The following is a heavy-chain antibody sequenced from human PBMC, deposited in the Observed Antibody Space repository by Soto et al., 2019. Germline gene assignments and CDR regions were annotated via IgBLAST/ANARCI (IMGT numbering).Heavy chain of an antibody. J-gene: IGHJ4*02. CDR2: ISYDGSNK. CDR1: GFTFSSYG. CDR3: AKEVSAPYYFDS. V-gene: IGHV3-30*18. Sequence: QVQLVESGGGVVQPRRSLRLSCAAAGFTFSSYGMHWVRQAPGKGLEWVAVISYDGSNKYYADSVKGRFTISRDNSKNTLYLQMNSLRAEDTAVYYCAKEVSAPYYFDSWGQGTLVTVSS. D-gene: IGHD6-25*01.